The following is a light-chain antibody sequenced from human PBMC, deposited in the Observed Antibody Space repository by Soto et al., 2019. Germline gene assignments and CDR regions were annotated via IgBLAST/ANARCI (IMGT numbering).Light chain of an antibody. J-gene: IGKJ1*01. CDR2: LGS. CDR1: QSLLHSNGYNY. CDR3: MQPLQTPRT. Sequence: DIVMTQSPLSLPVTPGEPASISCRSSQSLLHSNGYNYLDWYLQKPGQSPQLLIYLGSNRSSGVPDRFSDSGSGTDFTLKISRVEAEDVGVCYCMQPLQTPRTFGQGTKVEIK. V-gene: IGKV2-28*01.